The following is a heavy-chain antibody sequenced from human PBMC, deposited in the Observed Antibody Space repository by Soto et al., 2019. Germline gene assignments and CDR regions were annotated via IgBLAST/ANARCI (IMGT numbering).Heavy chain of an antibody. J-gene: IGHJ4*02. V-gene: IGHV1-8*01. Sequence: QVQLVQSGAEVKKPGASVKVSCKASGYTFTSYDINWARQATGQGLEWMGWMNPNSGNTGYAQKFQGRVTMTRNTLIITAYMELSSLRSEDTAVYYCARGQNYHDSSGYDDHWGQGTLVTVSS. CDR1: GYTFTSYD. CDR2: MNPNSGNT. CDR3: ARGQNYHDSSGYDDH. D-gene: IGHD3-22*01.